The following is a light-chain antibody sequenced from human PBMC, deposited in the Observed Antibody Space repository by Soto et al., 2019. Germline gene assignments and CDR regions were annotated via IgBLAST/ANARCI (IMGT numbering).Light chain of an antibody. CDR3: QQYDNWPYT. CDR1: QSVSTN. Sequence: EIVMTHSPATLSVSPGERATLSCRASQSVSTNLAWYQQKPGQAPRLLIYGASTRATAIPARFSGSGSGTEFTLTISSLQSEDFAVYFWQQYDNWPYTFGQGTKLEIK. CDR2: GAS. J-gene: IGKJ2*01. V-gene: IGKV3-15*01.